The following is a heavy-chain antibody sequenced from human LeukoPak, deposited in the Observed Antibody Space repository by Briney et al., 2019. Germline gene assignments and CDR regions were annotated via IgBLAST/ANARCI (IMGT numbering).Heavy chain of an antibody. Sequence: GGAVKVSCKASVYTLTRYGISWVRQAPGQGVEWMGWICVYNGKTNYAQKLRGRVTITTDTSTSTAYMDPCRLRSDGTHVYLFLRDPPPGYSSRSLCEPQHYWGQATLVTVSS. CDR2: ICVYNGKT. D-gene: IGHD6-19*01. J-gene: IGHJ4*02. CDR3: LRDPPPGYSSRSLCEPQHY. CDR1: VYTLTRYG. V-gene: IGHV1-18*01.